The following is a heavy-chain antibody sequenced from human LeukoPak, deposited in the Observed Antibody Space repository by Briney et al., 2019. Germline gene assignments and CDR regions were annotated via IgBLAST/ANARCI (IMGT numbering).Heavy chain of an antibody. Sequence: SETLSLTCSVSGGSISSGYYYWSWIRQSPGKGLEWIGYIYYSGNTYCNPSLKSRVTISIDTSKNQFSLKLSSVTAADTAVYYCASVGWYDTGYYYFDYWGQGTLVTVSS. CDR1: GGSISSGYYY. CDR3: ASVGWYDTGYYYFDY. D-gene: IGHD2-15*01. V-gene: IGHV4-30-4*01. CDR2: IYYSGNT. J-gene: IGHJ4*02.